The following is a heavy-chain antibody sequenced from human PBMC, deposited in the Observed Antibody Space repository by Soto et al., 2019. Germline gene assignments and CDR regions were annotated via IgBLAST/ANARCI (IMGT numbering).Heavy chain of an antibody. CDR2: IIPIFGTA. D-gene: IGHD2-2*02. V-gene: IGHV1-69*13. CDR3: GVGAILFGDFDY. CDR1: GGTFSSYA. Sequence: WASVKVSCKASGGTFSSYAISWVRQAPGQGLEWMGGIIPIFGTANYAQKFQGRVTITAAYLQMNSLKTEDTAVYYCGVGAILFGDFDYWGQGTLVTVSS. J-gene: IGHJ4*02.